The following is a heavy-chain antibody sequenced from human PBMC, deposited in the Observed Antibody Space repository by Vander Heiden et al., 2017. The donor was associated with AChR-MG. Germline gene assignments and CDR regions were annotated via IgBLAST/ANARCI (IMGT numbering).Heavy chain of an antibody. CDR2: INHSGST. V-gene: IGHV4-34*01. Sequence: QVQLQQWGAGLFKPSETLSLTCAVYGGSFSGYYWSWIRQPPGKGLEWSGEINHSGSTNYNPSLKSRVTISVDTSKNQFSLKLSSVTAADTAVYYCAREPSYGDYFDYWAQGTLVTVSS. J-gene: IGHJ4*02. CDR3: AREPSYGDYFDY. CDR1: GGSFSGYY. D-gene: IGHD4-17*01.